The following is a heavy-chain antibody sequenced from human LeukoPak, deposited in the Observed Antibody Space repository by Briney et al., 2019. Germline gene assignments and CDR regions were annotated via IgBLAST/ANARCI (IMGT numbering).Heavy chain of an antibody. D-gene: IGHD5-18*01. Sequence: SVKVSCKASGYTFTSYAFSWVRQAPGQGLEWMGGIIPIFGTANYAQKFQGRVTITADESTSTDYMELSSLRSEDTAVYYCARPHGGNNYGYYFDYWGQGTLVTVSS. CDR3: ARPHGGNNYGYYFDY. V-gene: IGHV1-69*13. CDR2: IIPIFGTA. J-gene: IGHJ4*02. CDR1: GYTFTSYA.